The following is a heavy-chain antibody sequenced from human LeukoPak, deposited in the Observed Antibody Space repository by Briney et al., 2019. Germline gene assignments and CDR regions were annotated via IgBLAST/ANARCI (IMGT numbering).Heavy chain of an antibody. J-gene: IGHJ4*02. Sequence: GESLKISCKASGYSFTSYWIGWVRQMPGKGLEWMGIIDPSDSETRYTPSFQGQVTISVDKSLTAADLQWNSLKASDTAMYYCARQTAMGRSGDYWGQGTLVTVSS. CDR2: IDPSDSET. D-gene: IGHD5-18*01. CDR1: GYSFTSYW. V-gene: IGHV5-51*01. CDR3: ARQTAMGRSGDY.